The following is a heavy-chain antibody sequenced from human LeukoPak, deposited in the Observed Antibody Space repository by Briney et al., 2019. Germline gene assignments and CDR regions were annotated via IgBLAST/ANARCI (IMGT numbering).Heavy chain of an antibody. Sequence: PSETLSLTCTVSGGSISSYYWSWIRQPPGKGLEWIGYIYYSGSTYYNPSLKSRVTISVDTSKNQFSLKLSSVTAADTAVYYCARGDDSSGYYLPLFDYWGQGTLVTVSS. CDR3: ARGDDSSGYYLPLFDY. J-gene: IGHJ4*02. V-gene: IGHV4-59*12. CDR1: GGSISSYY. CDR2: IYYSGST. D-gene: IGHD3-22*01.